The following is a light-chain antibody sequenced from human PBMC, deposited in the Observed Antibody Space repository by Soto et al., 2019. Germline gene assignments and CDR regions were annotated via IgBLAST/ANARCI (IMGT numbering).Light chain of an antibody. CDR2: GAS. CDR1: QSLSSN. CDR3: QQYNNWPPYT. V-gene: IGKV3-15*01. Sequence: EIVMTQSPATLSVSPGERVTLSCRASQSLSSNLAWYQQKPGQAPRLLIYGASTRATGIPARFSGSGSATEFTLTISSLQSEYFAVYYCQQYNNWPPYTFGQGTKLEIK. J-gene: IGKJ2*01.